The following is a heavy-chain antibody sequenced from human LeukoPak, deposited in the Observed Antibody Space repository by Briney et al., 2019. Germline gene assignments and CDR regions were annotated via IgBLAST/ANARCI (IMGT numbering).Heavy chain of an antibody. CDR1: GYTFTGHY. J-gene: IGHJ4*02. Sequence: ASVKVSCKASGYTFTGHYIHWVRQALGQGLEWMGWMNPNNGETIYAQNFQGRVTMTRDTSISTAYMDLTSLRSDDTAVYYCARVAFLPVPMSFFGYWGQGTLVTVSS. CDR3: ARVAFLPVPMSFFGY. V-gene: IGHV1-2*02. D-gene: IGHD2-2*01. CDR2: MNPNNGET.